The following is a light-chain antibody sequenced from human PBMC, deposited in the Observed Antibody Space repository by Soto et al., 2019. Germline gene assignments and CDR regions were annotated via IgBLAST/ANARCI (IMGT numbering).Light chain of an antibody. CDR2: KAS. V-gene: IGKV1-5*03. J-gene: IGKJ1*01. CDR3: QHYDSFWS. CDR1: QSIRSW. Sequence: DIQMTQSPSTLSASVGDRVTITCRASQSIRSWLAWYQQKPGKAPRLLICKASSLESGVPSRFSGSGSGAEFTLTITGLQPEDIATYSCQHYDSFWSFGQGTKVDIK.